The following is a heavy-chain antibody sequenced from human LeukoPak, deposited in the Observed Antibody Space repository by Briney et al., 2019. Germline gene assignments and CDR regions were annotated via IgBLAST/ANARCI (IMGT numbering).Heavy chain of an antibody. D-gene: IGHD1-14*01. J-gene: IGHJ4*02. Sequence: SETLSLTCTVSGGSISSGSYYWSWIRQPAGKGLEWIGRVYTSGSTNYNPSLKSRVIISVDTSKNQFSLKLSSVTAADTAVYYCARDPASRNYFDYWGQGTLVTVSS. CDR2: VYTSGST. V-gene: IGHV4-61*02. CDR1: GGSISSGSYY. CDR3: ARDPASRNYFDY.